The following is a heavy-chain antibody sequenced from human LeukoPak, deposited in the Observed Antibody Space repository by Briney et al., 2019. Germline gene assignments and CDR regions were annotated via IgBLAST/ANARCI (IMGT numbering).Heavy chain of an antibody. Sequence: PGGSLRLSCAASGFIFSSYEMNWVRQAPGKGLEWVSYISSSSSTLYYADSVKGRFTISRDNAKNSLYLQMNSLRADDTAVYYCARDERWLPWRYFDYWGQGTLVTVSS. J-gene: IGHJ4*02. CDR2: ISSSSSTL. V-gene: IGHV3-48*01. D-gene: IGHD5-24*01. CDR3: ARDERWLPWRYFDY. CDR1: GFIFSSYE.